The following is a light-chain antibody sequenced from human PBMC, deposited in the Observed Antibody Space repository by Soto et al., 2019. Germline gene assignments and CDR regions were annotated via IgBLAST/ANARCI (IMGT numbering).Light chain of an antibody. Sequence: DIQLTQSPSFLSASVGDRVTITCRASQGISSYLAWYQQKPGKAPKLLIYTASTLQSGVPSRFSGSGSGTEFTLTLRSLQPEDFATYYCQQLNSYPYTFGQGTKLEIK. J-gene: IGKJ2*01. CDR1: QGISSY. V-gene: IGKV1-9*01. CDR3: QQLNSYPYT. CDR2: TAS.